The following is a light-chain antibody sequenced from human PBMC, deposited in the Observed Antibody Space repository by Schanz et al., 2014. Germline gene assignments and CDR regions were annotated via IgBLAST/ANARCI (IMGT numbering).Light chain of an antibody. J-gene: IGLJ3*02. Sequence: QSALTQPASVSGSPGQSVTISCTGTSSDVGGYNYVSWYQQHPGKAPKLMIYGINKRPSGVPDRFSGSKSGTSASLTISGLQSEDEATYYCAAWDDSLKGWVFGGGTKLTVL. CDR2: GIN. CDR1: SSDVGGYNY. V-gene: IGLV2-8*01. CDR3: AAWDDSLKGWV.